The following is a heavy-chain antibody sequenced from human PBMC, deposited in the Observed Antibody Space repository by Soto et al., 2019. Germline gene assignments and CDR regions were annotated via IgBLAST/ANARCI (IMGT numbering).Heavy chain of an antibody. CDR2: IYYSGST. D-gene: IGHD3-16*01. Sequence: QVQLQESGPGLVKPSQTLSLTCTVSGGSISSGGYYWSWIRQHPGKGLEWIGYIYYSGSTYYNPSRKCRVTISVDTSKNQFSLKLSSVTAADTAVYYCARVAAYDSTGGYIQHWGQGTLVTVSS. J-gene: IGHJ1*01. CDR3: ARVAAYDSTGGYIQH. CDR1: GGSISSGGYY. V-gene: IGHV4-31*03.